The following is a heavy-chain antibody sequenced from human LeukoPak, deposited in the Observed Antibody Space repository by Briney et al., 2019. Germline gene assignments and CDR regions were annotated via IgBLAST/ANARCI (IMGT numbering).Heavy chain of an antibody. J-gene: IGHJ5*02. CDR2: ISSSGSTI. V-gene: IGHV3-48*04. CDR1: GFMFSRLG. CDR3: AGTQDFGVVIGGFDP. D-gene: IGHD3-3*01. Sequence: GGSLRLSCAASGFMFSRLGMQWIRQAPGKGLEWVSYISSSGSTIYYADSVKGRFTISRDNAKNSLYLQMNSLRAEDTAVYYCAGTQDFGVVIGGFDPWGQGTLVTVSS.